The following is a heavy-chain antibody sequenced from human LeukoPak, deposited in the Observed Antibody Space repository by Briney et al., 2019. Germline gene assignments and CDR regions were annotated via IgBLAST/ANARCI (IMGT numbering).Heavy chain of an antibody. J-gene: IGHJ5*02. D-gene: IGHD3-22*01. CDR1: GGSFSGYY. CDR2: INHSGST. Sequence: TSETLSLTCAVYGGSFSGYYWSWIRQPPGKGLEWIGEINHSGSTNYNPSLKSRVTISVDTSKNQFSLKLSSVTAADTAVYYCARGIRITMIVVVITTFAESAWFDPWGQGTLVTVSS. CDR3: ARGIRITMIVVVITTFAESAWFDP. V-gene: IGHV4-34*01.